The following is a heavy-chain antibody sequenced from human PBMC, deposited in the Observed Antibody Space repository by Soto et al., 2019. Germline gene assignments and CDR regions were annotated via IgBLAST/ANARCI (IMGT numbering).Heavy chain of an antibody. CDR3: ARPYCDSTSCYPDCFDP. CDR1: GYSFSTYD. Sequence: QVQLVQSGAEVKKPGASVKVSCKASGYSFSTYDINWVRQAAGQGLEWMGWVNPKSGNTDYAQRFRGRVTMTSNTSISTAYMELSALTPEDSAVYYCARPYCDSTSCYPDCFDPWGQGILVAVSS. J-gene: IGHJ5*02. CDR2: VNPKSGNT. V-gene: IGHV1-8*01. D-gene: IGHD2-2*01.